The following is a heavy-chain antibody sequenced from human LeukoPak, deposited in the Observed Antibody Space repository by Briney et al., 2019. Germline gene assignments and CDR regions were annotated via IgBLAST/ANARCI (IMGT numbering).Heavy chain of an antibody. CDR1: GYTLTELS. D-gene: IGHD3-10*01. CDR3: ATAGYYYGSGSSPVPYYFDY. CDR2: FDPEDGET. V-gene: IGHV1-24*01. Sequence: RASVKVSCKVSGYTLTELSMHWVRRAPGKGLEWMGGFDPEDGETIYAQKFQGRVTMTEDTSTDTAYMELSSLRSEDTAVYYCATAGYYYGSGSSPVPYYFDYWGQGTLVTVSS. J-gene: IGHJ4*02.